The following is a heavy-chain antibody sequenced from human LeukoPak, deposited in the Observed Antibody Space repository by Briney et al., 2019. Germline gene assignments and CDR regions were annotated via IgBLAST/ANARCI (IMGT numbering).Heavy chain of an antibody. V-gene: IGHV1-2*02. CDR1: GFTLTDYY. Sequence: GASVKVSCKASGFTLTDYYMHWVRQAPAQGLEWMGWINPDSGGTNYAQKFQGRVTVTRDTSINTAYMELSRLTSDDTAIYYCAREVQHSNSFDYWGRGTLVTVSS. J-gene: IGHJ4*02. CDR2: INPDSGGT. CDR3: AREVQHSNSFDY. D-gene: IGHD6-13*01.